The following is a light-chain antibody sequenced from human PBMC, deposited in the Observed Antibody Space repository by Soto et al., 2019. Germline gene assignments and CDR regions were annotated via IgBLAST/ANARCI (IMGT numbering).Light chain of an antibody. Sequence: QSVLTQPPSVSGAPGQRVTNSCTGSSSNIGAGYDVHWYQQLPGTAPKLLIYGNSNRPSGVPDRFSGSKSGTSASLAITGLQAEDEADYYCQSYDSSLSGNVVFGGGTQLTVL. CDR1: SSNIGAGYD. V-gene: IGLV1-40*01. J-gene: IGLJ2*01. CDR2: GNS. CDR3: QSYDSSLSGNVV.